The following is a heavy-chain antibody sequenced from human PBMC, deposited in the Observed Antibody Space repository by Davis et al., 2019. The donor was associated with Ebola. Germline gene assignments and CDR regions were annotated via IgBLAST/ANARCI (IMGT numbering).Heavy chain of an antibody. CDR2: ISAYNGNT. D-gene: IGHD3-22*01. V-gene: IGHV1-18*01. Sequence: ASVKVSCKASGYTFTSYGISWVRQAPGQGLEWMGWISAYNGNTNYAQKLQGRVTMTRDTSTSTVYMELSSLRSEDTAVYYCARGRYDSSGLIYWGQGTLVTVSS. CDR3: ARGRYDSSGLIY. J-gene: IGHJ4*02. CDR1: GYTFTSYG.